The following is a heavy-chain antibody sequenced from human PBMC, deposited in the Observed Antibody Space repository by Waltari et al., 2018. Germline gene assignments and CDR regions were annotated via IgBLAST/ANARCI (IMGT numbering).Heavy chain of an antibody. CDR1: GGSFSGYY. Sequence: QVQLQQWGAGLLTPSETLSLTCAVYGGSFSGYYWSWIRTPPGKGLEWIGEINHSGSTNYNPSLKSRVTISVDTSKNQFSLKLSSVTAADTAVYYCARLITVTSLKGWFVPWGQGTLVTVSS. CDR2: INHSGST. J-gene: IGHJ5*02. CDR3: ARLITVTSLKGWFVP. D-gene: IGHD4-17*01. V-gene: IGHV4-34*01.